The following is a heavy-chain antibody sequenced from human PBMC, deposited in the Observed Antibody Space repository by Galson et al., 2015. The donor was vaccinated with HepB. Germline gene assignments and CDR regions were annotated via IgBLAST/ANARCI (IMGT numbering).Heavy chain of an antibody. V-gene: IGHV1-2*04. Sequence: SVKVSCKASGYTLTGYYMHWVRQAPGQGLEWMGWINPNSGGTNYAQKFQGWVTMTRDTSISTAYMELSRLRSDDTAVYYCARGGSTSTSIPDAFDIWGQGTMVTVSS. CDR3: ARGGSTSTSIPDAFDI. J-gene: IGHJ3*02. CDR1: GYTLTGYY. CDR2: INPNSGGT. D-gene: IGHD2-2*01.